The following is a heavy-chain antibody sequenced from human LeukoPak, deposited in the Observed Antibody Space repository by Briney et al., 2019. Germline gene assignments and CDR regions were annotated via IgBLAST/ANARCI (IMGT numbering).Heavy chain of an antibody. CDR1: GFTFRSYW. CDR2: IYSGGST. J-gene: IGHJ4*02. CDR3: ASSGSYGANYFDY. V-gene: IGHV3-53*01. D-gene: IGHD1-26*01. Sequence: GGSLRLSCAASGFTFRSYWMSWVRQAPGKGLEWVSVIYSGGSTYYADSVKGRFTISRDNSKNTLYLQMNSLRAEDTAVYYCASSGSYGANYFDYWGQGTLVTVSS.